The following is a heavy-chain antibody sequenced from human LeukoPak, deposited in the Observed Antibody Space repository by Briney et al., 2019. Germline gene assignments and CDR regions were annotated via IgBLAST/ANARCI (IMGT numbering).Heavy chain of an antibody. V-gene: IGHV3-33*03. D-gene: IGHD3-22*01. CDR2: IWSDGSEK. Sequence: GGSLRLSCAASGFTFSSSGMTWVRQAPGKGLEWVAVIWSDGSEKRYADSVKGRSTISRDNSKSTLYLQMNSLRAEDTAVYYCVSGSDTSGYYFYWGQGTLVTVSS. J-gene: IGHJ4*02. CDR3: VSGSDTSGYYFY. CDR1: GFTFSSSG.